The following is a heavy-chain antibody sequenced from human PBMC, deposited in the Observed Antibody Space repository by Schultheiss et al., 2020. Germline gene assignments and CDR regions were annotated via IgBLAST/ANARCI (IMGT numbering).Heavy chain of an antibody. Sequence: ASVKVSCKASGYTFTGYYMHWVRQAPGQGLEWMGWINPNSGGTNYAQKFQDRVTMTRDTSISTAYMELNRLRSDDTAMYYCARLQLPSPWGQGTRVTVSS. J-gene: IGHJ5*02. D-gene: IGHD6-6*01. CDR1: GYTFTGYY. V-gene: IGHV1-2*02. CDR2: INPNSGGT. CDR3: ARLQLPSP.